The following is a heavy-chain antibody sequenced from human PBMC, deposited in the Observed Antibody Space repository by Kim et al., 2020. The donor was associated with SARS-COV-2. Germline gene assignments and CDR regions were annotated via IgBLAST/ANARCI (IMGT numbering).Heavy chain of an antibody. CDR3: ARDVGGIVATHFDY. Sequence: SPKFQGRVTITRDTSASTAYMELSSLRSEDTAVYYCARDVGGIVATHFDYWGQGTLVTVSS. J-gene: IGHJ4*02. V-gene: IGHV1-3*01. D-gene: IGHD5-12*01.